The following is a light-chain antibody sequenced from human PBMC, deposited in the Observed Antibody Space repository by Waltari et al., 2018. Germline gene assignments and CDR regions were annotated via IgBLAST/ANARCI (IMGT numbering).Light chain of an antibody. CDR1: QSISSY. CDR2: AAS. CDR3: QQSFSTPLT. J-gene: IGKJ4*01. V-gene: IGKV1-39*01. Sequence: DIQMTQSPSSLSASLGDSVTITCRASQSISSYLNWYQQKPGVAPKLLIYAASSLRNGVPARFSGSGSGTDFSLTISSLQPEDFATYDCQQSFSTPLTFGGGTKVEIK.